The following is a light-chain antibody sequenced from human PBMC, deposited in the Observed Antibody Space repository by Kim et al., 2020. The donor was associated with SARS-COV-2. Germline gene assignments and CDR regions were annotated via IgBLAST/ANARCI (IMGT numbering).Light chain of an antibody. Sequence: ASVGDRVTITCRASQGIGNYLAWYQQKPGQVPMLLIHSASTLQSGVPPRFSGTRSGTDFTLTINSLQPEDVASYFCQRYNSAPKTFGQGTKVEIK. V-gene: IGKV1-27*01. CDR3: QRYNSAPKT. J-gene: IGKJ1*01. CDR1: QGIGNY. CDR2: SAS.